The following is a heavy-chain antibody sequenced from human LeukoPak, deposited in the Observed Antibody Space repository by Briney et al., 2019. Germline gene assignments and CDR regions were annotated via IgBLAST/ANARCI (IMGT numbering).Heavy chain of an antibody. D-gene: IGHD6-13*01. Sequence: SETLSLTCTVYGGSFSGYYWSWIRQPPGKGLEWIGEINHSGSTNYNPSLKSRVTISVDTSKNQFSLKLSSVTAADTAVYYCARGQGVAAAQFDYWGQGTLVTVSS. V-gene: IGHV4-34*01. CDR3: ARGQGVAAAQFDY. CDR2: INHSGST. J-gene: IGHJ4*02. CDR1: GGSFSGYY.